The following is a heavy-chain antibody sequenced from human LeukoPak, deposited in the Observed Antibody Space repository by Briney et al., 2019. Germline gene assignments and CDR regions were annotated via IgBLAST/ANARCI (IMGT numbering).Heavy chain of an antibody. V-gene: IGHV3-74*01. D-gene: IGHD6-13*01. J-gene: IGHJ6*03. CDR1: GFTFSSYW. CDR2: INSDGSST. CDR3: ARDQYSSSWYPNGIYMDV. Sequence: PGGSLRLSCAASGFTFSSYWMHWVRQAPGKGLVWVSRINSDGSSTSYADSVKGRFTISRDNAKNTLYLQMNSLRAEDTAVYYCARDQYSSSWYPNGIYMDVWGKGTTVTVSS.